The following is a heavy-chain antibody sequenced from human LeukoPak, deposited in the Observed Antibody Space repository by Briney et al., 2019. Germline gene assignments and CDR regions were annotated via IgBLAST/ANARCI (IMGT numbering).Heavy chain of an antibody. V-gene: IGHV4-59*08. CDR1: GGSISSYY. CDR2: IYYSGST. J-gene: IGHJ4*02. D-gene: IGHD3-3*01. Sequence: EALSLTCTVSGGSISSYYWSWIRQPPGKGLEWIGYIYYSGSTNYNPSLKSRVTISVDTSKNQFSLKLSSVTAADTAVYYCARLDFWSGFVFDYWGQGTLVTVSS. CDR3: ARLDFWSGFVFDY.